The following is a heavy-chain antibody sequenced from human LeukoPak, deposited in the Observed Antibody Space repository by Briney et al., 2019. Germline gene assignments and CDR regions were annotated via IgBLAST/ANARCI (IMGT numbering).Heavy chain of an antibody. V-gene: IGHV3-21*01. Sequence: GGSLRLFCAASGFTFNSYTMNWVRQAPGKGLEWVSSISSSSSYIYYADSVKGRFTISRDNAKNSLYLQMNSLRAEGSAVYYCARGYGDLGFWGQGTLVTVSS. CDR3: ARGYGDLGF. CDR2: ISSSSSYI. D-gene: IGHD4-17*01. CDR1: GFTFNSYT. J-gene: IGHJ4*02.